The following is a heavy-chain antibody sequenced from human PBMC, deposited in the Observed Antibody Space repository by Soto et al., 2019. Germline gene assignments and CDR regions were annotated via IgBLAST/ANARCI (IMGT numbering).Heavy chain of an antibody. D-gene: IGHD1-26*01. CDR3: AGRPEIHPR. CDR1: GGSTSSSDW. V-gene: IGHV4-4*02. J-gene: IGHJ4*02. CDR2: IHRDGVT. Sequence: QAHLQESGPGLVKPSETLSLTCAISGGSTSSSDWWTWVRQPPGEGLEWIGEIHRDGVTNYNSSLKSRLTISLDLSRNQFSLSLTSVTAAAAAVYFCAGRPEIHPRWGQGILVPVSS.